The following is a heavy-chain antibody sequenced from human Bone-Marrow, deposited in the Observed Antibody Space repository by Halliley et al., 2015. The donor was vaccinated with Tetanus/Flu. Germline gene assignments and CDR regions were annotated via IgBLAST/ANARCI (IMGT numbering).Heavy chain of an antibody. V-gene: IGHV4-59*01. CDR3: ARAKRVHNVWFGDLFLDS. CDR1: DDSLSPYY. Sequence: TLSLTCAVSDDSLSPYYWGWIRQPPGKRLEWIGYVYSSSGNTDYNASLKSRVTVSVDMTNNQFSLNLRSVTAADTGIYYCARAKRVHNVWFGDLFLDSWGPGILVTVSS. J-gene: IGHJ4*02. D-gene: IGHD3-10*01. CDR2: VYSSSGNT.